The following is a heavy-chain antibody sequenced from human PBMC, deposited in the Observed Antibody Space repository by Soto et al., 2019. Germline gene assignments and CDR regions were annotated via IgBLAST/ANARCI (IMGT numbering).Heavy chain of an antibody. CDR3: AKAGCSGGSCYPYYYYYMDV. CDR1: GFTFSSYA. V-gene: IGHV3-23*01. CDR2: ISGSGGST. Sequence: EVQLLESGGGLVQPGGSLRLSCAASGFTFSSYAMRWVRQAPGKGLEWVAAISGSGGSTYYADSVKGRFTISRDNSKNKLYLQMNSLRAEDTAVYYCAKAGCSGGSCYPYYYYYMDVWGKGTTVTVSS. D-gene: IGHD2-15*01. J-gene: IGHJ6*03.